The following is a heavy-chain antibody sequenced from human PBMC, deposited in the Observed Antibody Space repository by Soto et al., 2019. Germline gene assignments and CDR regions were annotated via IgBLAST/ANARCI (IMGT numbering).Heavy chain of an antibody. CDR3: TSKNQFSLKLSSVTAADTAVYYCARGRLGGAAN. Sequence: QVHLQQWGAGLSKPSETLSLTCAVYGGSFSGYYWSWIRQPPGKGLEWIGEIDHSGGTNYNPSLTXXXLGGXXEIDHSRGTXYXPXLXXRVTLSVDTSKNQFSLKLSSVTAADTAVYYCARGRLGGAANWGQGTLVTVSS. CDR1: GGSFSGYY. D-gene: IGHD6-19*01. V-gene: IGHV4-34*01. J-gene: IGHJ4*02. CDR2: IDHSGGT.